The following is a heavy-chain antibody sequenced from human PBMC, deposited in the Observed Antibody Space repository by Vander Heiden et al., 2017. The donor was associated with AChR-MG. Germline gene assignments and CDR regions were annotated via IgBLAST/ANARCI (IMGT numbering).Heavy chain of an antibody. CDR2: IDDGGST. Sequence: EVQLVESGGGLVQPGGSLRLSCADSGFIVSSGYIIWVRQAPGKGLEWVSVIDDGGSTYYAESVKGRFSISRDNSKNSVFLQMNSLRAEDTAGYYCAGRYTGYDVDYWGQGTLVTVSS. V-gene: IGHV3-66*01. CDR1: GFIVSSGY. CDR3: AGRYTGYDVDY. J-gene: IGHJ4*02. D-gene: IGHD5-12*01.